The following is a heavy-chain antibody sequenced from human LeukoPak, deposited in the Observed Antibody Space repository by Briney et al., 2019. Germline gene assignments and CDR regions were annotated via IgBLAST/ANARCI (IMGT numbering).Heavy chain of an antibody. CDR1: GGTFSSYA. J-gene: IGHJ4*02. D-gene: IGHD5-12*01. Sequence: ASVKVSCKASGGTFSSYAISWVRQAPGQGLEWMGIISPSGDSTTYAQKFQGRVTMSRDTSTSTVSMELSSLRSEDTAVYYCARAYSGYAPNDYWGQGTLVTVSS. V-gene: IGHV1-46*01. CDR2: ISPSGDST. CDR3: ARAYSGYAPNDY.